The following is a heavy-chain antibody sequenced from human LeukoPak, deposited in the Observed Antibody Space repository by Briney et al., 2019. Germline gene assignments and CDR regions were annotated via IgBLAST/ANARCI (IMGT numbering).Heavy chain of an antibody. D-gene: IGHD2-2*01. CDR1: GFTFSSSS. V-gene: IGHV3-23*01. J-gene: IGHJ4*02. CDR2: LTGSGGST. CDR3: AKDLAPAAY. Sequence: HSGGSLRLSCAASGFTFSSSSMSWVRQAPGKGLEWVSALTGSGGSTYYADSVKGRFTISRDNSKKTLFLQMNSLRAEDTAVYYCAKDLAPAAYWGQGTLVTVSS.